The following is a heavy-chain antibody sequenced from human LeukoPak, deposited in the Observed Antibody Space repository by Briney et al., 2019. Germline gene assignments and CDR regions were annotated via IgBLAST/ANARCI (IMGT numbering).Heavy chain of an antibody. CDR2: INPNSGDT. D-gene: IGHD4-23*01. J-gene: IGHJ4*02. Sequence: SVKVSCKASGYTFTGYYIHWVRQAPGQGLEWMGWINPNSGDTNYAQRFQGRVTMTRDTSISTAYMELSSLTSDDTAVYYCARVNGGNLPFDYWGQGTPDTVSS. V-gene: IGHV1-2*02. CDR3: ARVNGGNLPFDY. CDR1: GYTFTGYY.